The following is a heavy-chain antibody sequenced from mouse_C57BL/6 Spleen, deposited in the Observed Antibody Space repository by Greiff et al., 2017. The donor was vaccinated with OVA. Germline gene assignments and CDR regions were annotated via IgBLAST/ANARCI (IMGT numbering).Heavy chain of an antibody. J-gene: IGHJ3*01. CDR1: GFTFTDYY. V-gene: IGHV7-3*01. CDR2: IRNKANGYTT. Sequence: EVKLMESGGGLVQPGGSLSLSCAASGFTFTDYYMSWVRQPPGKALEWLGFIRNKANGYTTEYSASVKGRFTISRDNSQSILYLQMNALRAEDSATYYCASLLTGTFAYWGQGTLVTVSA. CDR3: ASLLTGTFAY. D-gene: IGHD4-1*01.